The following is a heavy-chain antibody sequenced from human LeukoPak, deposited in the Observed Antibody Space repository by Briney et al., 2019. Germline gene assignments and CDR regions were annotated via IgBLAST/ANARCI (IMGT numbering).Heavy chain of an antibody. Sequence: ASVKVSCKASGYTFTDYYIHWVRQAPGQGLEWMAFVNPNSGDTYSAPKFQGRVTTTRDTSITTASMELRWLSSDDTAVYYCATGVATAFTYWGQGTLVTVSS. CDR3: ATGVATAFTY. CDR1: GYTFTDYY. D-gene: IGHD5-18*01. V-gene: IGHV1-2*02. J-gene: IGHJ4*02. CDR2: VNPNSGDT.